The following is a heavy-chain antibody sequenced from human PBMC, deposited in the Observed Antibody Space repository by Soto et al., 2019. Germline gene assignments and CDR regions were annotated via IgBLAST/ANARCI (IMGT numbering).Heavy chain of an antibody. D-gene: IGHD3-3*01. J-gene: IGHJ6*02. CDR1: GFTVSSNY. Sequence: GGSLRLSCAASGFTVSSNYMSWVRQAPGKGLKWVSVIYSGGSTYYADSVKGRFTISRDNSKNTLYLQMNSLRAEDTAVYYCARDRLXYDFWSSTSYYYYGMDVWGQGATVTVSS. CDR2: IYSGGST. CDR3: ARDRLXYDFWSSTSYYYYGMDV. V-gene: IGHV3-53*01.